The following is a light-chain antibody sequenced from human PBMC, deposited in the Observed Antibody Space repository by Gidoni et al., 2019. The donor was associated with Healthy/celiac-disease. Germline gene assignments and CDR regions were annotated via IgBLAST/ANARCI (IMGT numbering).Light chain of an antibody. CDR2: WAF. Sequence: DIVMTQSPDSLAVSLGERATINCKSSQSVLYSSNNKNYLAWYQQKPGQPPKLLIYWAFTRESGVPDRFSGSWSGTDFTLTISSLQAEDVAVYYCQQYYSTPLTFXGXTKVEIK. CDR1: QSVLYSSNNKNY. J-gene: IGKJ4*01. V-gene: IGKV4-1*01. CDR3: QQYYSTPLT.